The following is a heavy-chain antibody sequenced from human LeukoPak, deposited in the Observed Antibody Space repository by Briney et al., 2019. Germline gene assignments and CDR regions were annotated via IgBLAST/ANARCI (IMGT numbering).Heavy chain of an antibody. D-gene: IGHD3-22*01. CDR1: GFTFSSFA. J-gene: IGHJ3*02. Sequence: GSLRLSCAASGFTFSSFAMIWVRQAPGKGLEWVSALSGSGGSTYYADSVKGRFTISRDNSKNTLYLQMNSLRDEDTAVYYCAKDAYYYDSSGYAFDIWGQGTMVTVSS. CDR2: LSGSGGST. CDR3: AKDAYYYDSSGYAFDI. V-gene: IGHV3-23*01.